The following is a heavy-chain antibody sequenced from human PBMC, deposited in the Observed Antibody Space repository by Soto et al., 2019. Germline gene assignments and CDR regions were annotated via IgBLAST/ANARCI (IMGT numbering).Heavy chain of an antibody. CDR2: IYHTGSN. CDR1: GGSISTVGHY. V-gene: IGHV4-31*03. D-gene: IGHD1-1*01. CDR3: ARATGTLRSRNYDY. J-gene: IGHJ4*02. Sequence: TLSLTCSVSGGSISTVGHYWTWIRQPPGKGLEWIGSIYHTGSNYYRKSLRSRLTMSVDTSESQFSLRLISVTAPDTAVFYYARATGTLRSRNYDYWGQGSLVTFSS.